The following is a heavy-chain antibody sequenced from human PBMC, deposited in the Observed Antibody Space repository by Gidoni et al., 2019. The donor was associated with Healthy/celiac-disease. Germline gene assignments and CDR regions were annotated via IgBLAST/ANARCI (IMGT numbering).Heavy chain of an antibody. CDR3: ARRRRGSSSWSDAFDI. Sequence: EVQLVQSGAEVKKPGESLKISCKGSGYSFTSYWIGWVRQMPGKGLEWMGIIYPGDSDTRYSPSFQGQVTISADQSISTAYLQWSSLKASDTAMYYCARRRRGSSSWSDAFDIWGQGTMVTVSS. V-gene: IGHV5-51*03. CDR1: GYSFTSYW. D-gene: IGHD6-13*01. CDR2: IYPGDSDT. J-gene: IGHJ3*02.